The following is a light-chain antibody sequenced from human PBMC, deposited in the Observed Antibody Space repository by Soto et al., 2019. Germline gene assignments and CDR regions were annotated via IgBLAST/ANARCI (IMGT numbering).Light chain of an antibody. V-gene: IGLV2-23*02. CDR2: EVS. CDR1: SSDIGTYNF. Sequence: QSVLTQPASVSGSPGQSITISCTGTSSDIGTYNFVSWYQQHPGKVPKLIIYEVSSRPSEISDRFSGSKSGDTASLTISGLQAEDEADYYCCSYAGSNILVFGGGTKLTVL. CDR3: CSYAGSNILV. J-gene: IGLJ2*01.